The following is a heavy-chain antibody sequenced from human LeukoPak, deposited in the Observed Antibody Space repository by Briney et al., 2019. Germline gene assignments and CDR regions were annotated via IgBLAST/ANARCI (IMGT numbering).Heavy chain of an antibody. J-gene: IGHJ5*02. CDR2: IYYSGST. D-gene: IGHD3-9*01. CDR3: ARGKPDDILTGAPFDP. V-gene: IGHV4-59*01. CDR1: GGSISSYY. Sequence: PSETLSLTCTVSGGSISSYYWSWIRQPPGKGLEWIGYIYYSGSTNYNPSLKSRVTISVDTSKNQFSLKLSSVTAADTAVYYCARGKPDDILTGAPFDPWGQGTLVTVSS.